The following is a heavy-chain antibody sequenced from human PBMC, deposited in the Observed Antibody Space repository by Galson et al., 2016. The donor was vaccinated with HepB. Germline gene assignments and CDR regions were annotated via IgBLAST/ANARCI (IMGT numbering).Heavy chain of an antibody. V-gene: IGHV1-18*01. CDR3: ASDVLANWNNVPSYY. CDR1: GYSFSTYG. CDR2: ISTYNGDT. J-gene: IGHJ4*02. D-gene: IGHD1/OR15-1a*01. Sequence: SVKVSCKASGYSFSTYGISWVRQAPGQGLEWMGWISTYNGDTKYAQNLQGRITMTIDTSATTAYMEVTSLISDDTAVYFCASDVLANWNNVPSYYWGQGTLVIVSS.